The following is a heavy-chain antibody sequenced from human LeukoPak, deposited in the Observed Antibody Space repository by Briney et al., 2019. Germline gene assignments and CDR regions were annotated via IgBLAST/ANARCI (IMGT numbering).Heavy chain of an antibody. V-gene: IGHV4-31*03. CDR1: GGSISSGGYY. CDR2: IYYSGST. D-gene: IGHD4-23*01. CDR3: ARVDYGGNSWWFYP. Sequence: SQTLSLTCTVSGGSISSGGYYWSWIRQHPGKGLEWIGYIYYSGSTYYNPSLKSRVTISVDTSKNQFSLKLSSVTAADTAVYYCARVDYGGNSWWFYPWGQGTLVTVSS. J-gene: IGHJ5*02.